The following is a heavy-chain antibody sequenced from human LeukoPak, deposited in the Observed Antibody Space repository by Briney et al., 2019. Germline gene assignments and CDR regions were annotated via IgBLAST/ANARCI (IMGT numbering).Heavy chain of an antibody. Sequence: PGGSLRLSWAASGFTFSNAWMSWVRQAPGKGRGWVGRIKSKTDGGTTDYAAPVKGRFTISRDDSKNTLYLQMNSLKTEDTAVYYCTTGPYYDILTGSLPGYGMDVWGQGTTVTVSS. J-gene: IGHJ6*02. CDR1: GFTFSNAW. CDR2: IKSKTDGGTT. V-gene: IGHV3-15*01. D-gene: IGHD3-9*01. CDR3: TTGPYYDILTGSLPGYGMDV.